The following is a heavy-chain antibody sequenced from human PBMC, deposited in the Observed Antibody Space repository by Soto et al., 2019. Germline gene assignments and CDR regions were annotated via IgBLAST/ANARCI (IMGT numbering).Heavy chain of an antibody. CDR3: AKELGGYSYGYELDH. CDR2: ISWNSATR. CDR1: GFTFDIYA. D-gene: IGHD5-18*01. Sequence: EVQLVDSGGGLVQPGRSLRLSCAASGFTFDIYAMHWVRQAPGKGLEWVSSISWNSATRGYADSVKGRFTISRDSAKNSLYLQMDSLRTEDTAFYYCAKELGGYSYGYELDHWGQGTLVAVSS. J-gene: IGHJ4*02. V-gene: IGHV3-9*01.